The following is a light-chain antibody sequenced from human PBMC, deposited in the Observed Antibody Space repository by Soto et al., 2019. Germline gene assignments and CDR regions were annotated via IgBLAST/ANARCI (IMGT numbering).Light chain of an antibody. CDR3: SSYTSSSSWV. CDR2: DVS. V-gene: IGLV2-14*01. Sequence: QSALTQPASESGSPGQSITMSCTGTSSDVGGYNYVSWYQQHPGKAPRLMIYDVSNRPSGVSNRFSGSKSGNTASLTISGLQAEDEADYYCSSYTSSSSWVFGGGTKLTVL. J-gene: IGLJ3*02. CDR1: SSDVGGYNY.